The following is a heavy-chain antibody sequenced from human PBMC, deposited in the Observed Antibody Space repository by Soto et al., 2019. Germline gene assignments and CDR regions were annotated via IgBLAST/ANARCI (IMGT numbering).Heavy chain of an antibody. D-gene: IGHD3-3*01. CDR3: ARLNITISSYAGMDV. V-gene: IGHV5-51*01. Sequence: GESLRISCKGSGYSFTSYWIGWVRQMPGKGLEWMGIIYPGDSDTRYSPSFQGQVTISADKSISTAYLQWSSLKASDTAMYYCARLNITISSYAGMDVWGQGTTVTVSS. CDR1: GYSFTSYW. J-gene: IGHJ6*02. CDR2: IYPGDSDT.